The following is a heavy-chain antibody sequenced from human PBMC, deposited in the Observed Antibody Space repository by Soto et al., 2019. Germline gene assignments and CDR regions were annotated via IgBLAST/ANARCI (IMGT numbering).Heavy chain of an antibody. Sequence: SVTLPLTCTVSGGSVSSSSYFWSWIRQPPGKGLEWIGYIYSSGSTNYNPSLKSRVTISLDTSKNQFSLKLNSVTPADTAVYYCTRDDSYFGPWGQGTRGTVSS. CDR1: GGSVSSSSYF. CDR2: IYSSGST. J-gene: IGHJ5*02. D-gene: IGHD5-18*01. CDR3: TRDDSYFGP. V-gene: IGHV4-61*01.